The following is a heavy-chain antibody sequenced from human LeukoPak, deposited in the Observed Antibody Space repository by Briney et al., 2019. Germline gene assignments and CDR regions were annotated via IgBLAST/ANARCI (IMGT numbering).Heavy chain of an antibody. Sequence: GGSLRLSCTASGFTFGDYAMSWVRQAPGKGLEWVGFIRSKAYGGTTEYAASVKGRFTISRDDSKSIAYLQMNSLKTEDTAVYYCTRGRGYSGYDYNYWGQGTLVTDSS. J-gene: IGHJ4*02. D-gene: IGHD5-12*01. CDR3: TRGRGYSGYDYNY. CDR2: IRSKAYGGTT. V-gene: IGHV3-49*04. CDR1: GFTFGDYA.